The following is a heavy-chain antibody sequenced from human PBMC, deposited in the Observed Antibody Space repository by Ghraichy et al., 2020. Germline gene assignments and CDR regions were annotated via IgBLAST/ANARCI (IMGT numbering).Heavy chain of an antibody. J-gene: IGHJ5*02. CDR1: GGSVSSGSYY. Sequence: SETLSLTCTVSGGSVSSGSYYWSWIRQPPGKGLEWIGYIYYSGSTNYNPSLKSRVTISVDTSKNQFSLKLSSVTAADTAVYYCARLPRLWFGESLPFDPWGQGTLVTVSS. V-gene: IGHV4-61*01. CDR2: IYYSGST. D-gene: IGHD3-10*01. CDR3: ARLPRLWFGESLPFDP.